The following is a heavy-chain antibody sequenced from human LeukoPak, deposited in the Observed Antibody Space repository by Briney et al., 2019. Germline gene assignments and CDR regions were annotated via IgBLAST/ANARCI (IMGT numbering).Heavy chain of an antibody. CDR1: GSTFRTYS. CDR3: ARYDYYNSGMDV. CDR2: IRSNSSTI. J-gene: IGHJ6*02. Sequence: PGGSLRLSCAASGSTFRTYSMNWVRQAPGKGLEWVSYIRSNSSTISYGDSVNSRFTISRDNVKNAVYRQMNGQRDEYTAVYYCARYDYYNSGMDVWGQGTTVTVSS. V-gene: IGHV3-48*02.